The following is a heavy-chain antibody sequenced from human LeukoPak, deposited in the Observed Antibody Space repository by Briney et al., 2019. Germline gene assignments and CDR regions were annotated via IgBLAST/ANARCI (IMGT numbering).Heavy chain of an antibody. CDR3: AKYSSGWNNDY. D-gene: IGHD6-19*01. Sequence: PGGPLRLSCAASGFTFSSYAMAGVRQAAGKGLEWVSTITGSGGSTFYADSVKGRFTISRDNSKNTLYLQMNSLRAEDTAIYYCAKYSSGWNNDYWGQGTLVTVSS. CDR2: ITGSGGST. CDR1: GFTFSSYA. V-gene: IGHV3-23*01. J-gene: IGHJ4*02.